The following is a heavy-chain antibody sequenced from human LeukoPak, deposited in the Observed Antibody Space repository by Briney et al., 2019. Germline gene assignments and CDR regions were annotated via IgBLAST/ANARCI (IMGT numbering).Heavy chain of an antibody. CDR3: ARGLEENRYSSEIYFDY. V-gene: IGHV4-30-2*01. CDR2: IYHSGST. J-gene: IGHJ4*02. Sequence: PSQTLSLTCAVSGGSISSGGYSWSWIRQPPGKGLEWIGYIYHSGSTNYNPSLKSRVTISVDTSKNQFSLKLSSVTAADTAVYYCARGLEENRYSSEIYFDYWGQGTLVTVSS. D-gene: IGHD6-19*01. CDR1: GGSISSGGYS.